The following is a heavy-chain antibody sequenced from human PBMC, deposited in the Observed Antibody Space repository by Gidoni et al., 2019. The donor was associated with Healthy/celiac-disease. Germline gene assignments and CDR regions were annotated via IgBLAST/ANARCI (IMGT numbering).Heavy chain of an antibody. CDR3: AKDLFLWSGYYGEKQVSDAFDI. Sequence: EVQLLESGGGLVKPGGSLILSCAASGFTFSSYAMSWVRQAPGEGLEGVSASSGSGGSTYYADSVKGRFTISRDKSKNTLYLQMNSLRAEDTAVYYCAKDLFLWSGYYGEKQVSDAFDIWGQGTMVTVSS. V-gene: IGHV3-23*01. CDR1: GFTFSSYA. J-gene: IGHJ3*02. CDR2: SSGSGGST. D-gene: IGHD3-3*01.